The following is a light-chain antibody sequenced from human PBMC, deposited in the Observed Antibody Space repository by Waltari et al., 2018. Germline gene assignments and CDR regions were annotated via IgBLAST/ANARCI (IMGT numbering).Light chain of an antibody. CDR1: QSVSTD. CDR2: GAS. Sequence: EIMMTQSPATLSVSPGERATLSCRASQSVSTDLAWYQQKPGQAPSPLIYGASTRAAGVPARFSGSGSGTDFTLTISSLQSEDFAVYYCQQYNNWPPWTFGQGTKVEV. V-gene: IGKV3-15*01. J-gene: IGKJ1*01. CDR3: QQYNNWPPWT.